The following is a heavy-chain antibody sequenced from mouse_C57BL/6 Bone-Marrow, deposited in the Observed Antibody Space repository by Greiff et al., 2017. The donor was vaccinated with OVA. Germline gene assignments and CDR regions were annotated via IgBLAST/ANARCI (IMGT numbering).Heavy chain of an antibody. CDR2: IDPEDGET. CDR3: ARDTVVATGGSYYAMDY. J-gene: IGHJ4*01. V-gene: IGHV14-2*01. Sequence: EVKVVESGAELVKPGASVKLSCTASGFNIKDYYMHWVKQRTEQGLEWIGRIDPEDGETKYAPKFQGKATITADTSSNTAYLQLSSLTSEDTAVYYCARDTVVATGGSYYAMDYWGQGTSVTVSS. D-gene: IGHD1-1*01. CDR1: GFNIKDYY.